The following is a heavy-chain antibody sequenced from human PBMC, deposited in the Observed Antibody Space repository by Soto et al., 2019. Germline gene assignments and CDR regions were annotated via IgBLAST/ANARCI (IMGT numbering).Heavy chain of an antibody. D-gene: IGHD7-27*01. V-gene: IGHV3-23*01. CDR2: ISGSGGST. Sequence: GGSLRLSCAASGFTFSSYAMSWVRQAPGKGLEWVSAISGSGGSTYYADSVKGRFTISRDNSKNTLYLQMNSLRAEDTAVYYCAKHLNWGQTSQVDAFDIWGQGTMVTVSS. CDR1: GFTFSSYA. CDR3: AKHLNWGQTSQVDAFDI. J-gene: IGHJ3*02.